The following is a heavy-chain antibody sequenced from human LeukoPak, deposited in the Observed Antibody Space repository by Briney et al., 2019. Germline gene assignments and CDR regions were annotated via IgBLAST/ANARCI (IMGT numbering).Heavy chain of an antibody. CDR3: ARTVGYSSGWYYFDY. Sequence: GASVKVSCKASGYTFTGYYMHWVRQAPGQGLEWMGWINPNSGGTNYAEKFQGRATRTRDTSISTAYMELSRLRSDDTAVYYCARTVGYSSGWYYFDYWGQGTLVTVSS. CDR1: GYTFTGYY. V-gene: IGHV1-2*02. D-gene: IGHD6-19*01. CDR2: INPNSGGT. J-gene: IGHJ4*02.